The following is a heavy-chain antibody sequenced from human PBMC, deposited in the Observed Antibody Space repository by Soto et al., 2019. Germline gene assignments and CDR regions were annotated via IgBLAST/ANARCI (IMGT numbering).Heavy chain of an antibody. D-gene: IGHD5-12*01. CDR3: ARILVDIVVYGMDV. J-gene: IGHJ6*02. CDR2: IYYSGST. V-gene: IGHV4-30-4*01. Sequence: QVQLQESGPGLVKPSQTLSLTCTVSGGSISSGDYYWSWIHQPPGKGLEWIGYIYYSGSTYYNPSLKSRVITSVDTSKNQFSLKLSSVTAADTAVYYCARILVDIVVYGMDVWGQGTTVTVSS. CDR1: GGSISSGDYY.